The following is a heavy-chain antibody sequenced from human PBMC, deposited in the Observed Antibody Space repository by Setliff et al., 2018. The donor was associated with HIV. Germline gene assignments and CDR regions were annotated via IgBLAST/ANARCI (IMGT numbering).Heavy chain of an antibody. D-gene: IGHD3-3*01. V-gene: IGHV4-61*09. CDR1: GGSISSGSYY. CDR3: ARAPYYDFWSGYFSLTNLHVFDI. CDR2: IYTSGST. Sequence: PSETLSLTCTVSGGSISSGSYYWSWIRQPAGKGLEWIGHIYTSGSTNYNPSLKSRVTISVDTSKNQFSLKLTSVTAADTAVYYCARAPYYDFWSGYFSLTNLHVFDIWGQGTMVTVSS. J-gene: IGHJ3*02.